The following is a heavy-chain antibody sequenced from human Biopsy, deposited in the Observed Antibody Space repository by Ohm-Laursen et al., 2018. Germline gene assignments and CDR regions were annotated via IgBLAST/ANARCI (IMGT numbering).Heavy chain of an antibody. J-gene: IGHJ3*02. Sequence: SDTLSLTCSVSGGSFSTYYWTWIRQPPGKGLEWIACIDYRGSTNYNPSLKSRVSISIDTSKNQLSLRLNSVTAADTAVYYCARVSRSIYDSTFDSFSIWGPGTMVTVPS. V-gene: IGHV4-59*07. CDR3: ARVSRSIYDSTFDSFSI. D-gene: IGHD3-22*01. CDR1: GGSFSTYY. CDR2: IDYRGST.